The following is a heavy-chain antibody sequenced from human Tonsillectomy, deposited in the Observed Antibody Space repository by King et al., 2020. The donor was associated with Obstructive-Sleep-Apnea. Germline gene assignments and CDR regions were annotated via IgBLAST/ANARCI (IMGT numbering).Heavy chain of an antibody. J-gene: IGHJ4*02. V-gene: IGHV3-9*01. CDR2: ISWNSGSI. D-gene: IGHD6-19*01. CDR3: AKDNSSGWYRGLDY. CDR1: GVTFDDYA. Sequence: VQLVESGGGLVQPGRSLRLSCAASGVTFDDYAMHWVRQAPGKGLEWVSGISWNSGSIGYADSVKGRITISRDNAKNSLHLQMNSLRAEDTAFYYCAKDNSSGWYRGLDYWGQGTLVIVSS.